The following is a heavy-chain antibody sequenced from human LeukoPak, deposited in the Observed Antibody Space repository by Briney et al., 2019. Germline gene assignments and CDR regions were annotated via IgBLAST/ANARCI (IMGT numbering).Heavy chain of an antibody. J-gene: IGHJ6*02. Sequence: PSETLSLTCTVSGGSISSYYWSWIRQPAGKGLEWIGRIYTSGSTNYNPSLKSRVTMSVDTSKNQFSLKLSSVTAADTAVYYCARDWVDFDILLMDVWGQGTTVTVSS. CDR2: IYTSGST. CDR1: GGSISSYY. V-gene: IGHV4-4*07. D-gene: IGHD3-9*01. CDR3: ARDWVDFDILLMDV.